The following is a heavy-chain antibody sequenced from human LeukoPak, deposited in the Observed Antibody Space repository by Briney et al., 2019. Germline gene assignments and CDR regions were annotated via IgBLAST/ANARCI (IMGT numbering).Heavy chain of an antibody. Sequence: ASVKVSCKASGYTFTSYGISWVRQAPGQGLEWMGWISAYNGNTNYAQKLQGRVTMTTDTSTGTAYMELRSLRSDDTAVYYCARDRNCSGGSCYLGFWFDPWGQGTLVTVSS. D-gene: IGHD2-15*01. J-gene: IGHJ5*02. CDR3: ARDRNCSGGSCYLGFWFDP. CDR1: GYTFTSYG. CDR2: ISAYNGNT. V-gene: IGHV1-18*01.